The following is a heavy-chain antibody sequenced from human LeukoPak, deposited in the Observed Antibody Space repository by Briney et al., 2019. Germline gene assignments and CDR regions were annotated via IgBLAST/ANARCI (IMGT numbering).Heavy chain of an antibody. CDR1: GGSISSGGYY. CDR2: IYYSGST. Sequence: SGTLSLTCTVSGGSISSGGYYWSWIRQHPGKGLEWIGYIYYSGSTYYNPSLKSRVTISVDTSKNQFSLKLSSVTAADTAVYYCARPTVLRYFDWLSHDAFDIWGQGTMVTVSS. D-gene: IGHD3-9*01. J-gene: IGHJ3*02. CDR3: ARPTVLRYFDWLSHDAFDI. V-gene: IGHV4-31*03.